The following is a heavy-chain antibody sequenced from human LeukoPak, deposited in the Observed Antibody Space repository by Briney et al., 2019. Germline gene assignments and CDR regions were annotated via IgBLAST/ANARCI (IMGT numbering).Heavy chain of an antibody. D-gene: IGHD6-19*01. Sequence: SETLSLTCAVYGGSFSGHYCSWIRQPPGKGLEWIGEINHSGSTSYNPSLKSRVTMSVDTSTNQFSLKLNSVTAADTAVYYCARAGSSAWHWYFDLWGRGTLVTVSS. CDR2: INHSGST. CDR3: ARAGSSAWHWYFDL. CDR1: GGSFSGHY. V-gene: IGHV4-34*01. J-gene: IGHJ2*01.